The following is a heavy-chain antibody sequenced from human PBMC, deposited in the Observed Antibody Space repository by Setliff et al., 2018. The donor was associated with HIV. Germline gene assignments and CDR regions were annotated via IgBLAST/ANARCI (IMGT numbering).Heavy chain of an antibody. D-gene: IGHD3-10*01. CDR3: ARGQGVHFWVNDAFDI. Sequence: GASVKVSCKASGGTFGSYAISWVRQAPGQGLEWLGGIIPIFETTNYAQKFQGRVTITADKSTSTICMELSSLRSDDTAVYYCARGQGVHFWVNDAFDIWGQGTMVTVSS. CDR2: IIPIFETT. J-gene: IGHJ3*02. CDR1: GGTFGSYA. V-gene: IGHV1-69*06.